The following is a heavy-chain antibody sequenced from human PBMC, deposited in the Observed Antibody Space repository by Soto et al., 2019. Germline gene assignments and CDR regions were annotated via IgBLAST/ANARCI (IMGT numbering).Heavy chain of an antibody. CDR3: ARDLLEGDYFDY. J-gene: IGHJ4*02. CDR2: IYYSGST. D-gene: IGHD2-15*01. Sequence: PSETLSLTCTVSGGSLSSGDYYWSWIRQPPGKGLEWIGYIYYSGSTYYNPSLKSRVTISVDTSKDQFSLKLSSVTAADTAVYYCARDLLEGDYFDYWGQGTLVTVSS. V-gene: IGHV4-30-4*01. CDR1: GGSLSSGDYY.